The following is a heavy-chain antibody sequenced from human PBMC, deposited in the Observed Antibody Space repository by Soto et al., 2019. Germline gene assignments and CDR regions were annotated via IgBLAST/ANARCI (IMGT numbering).Heavy chain of an antibody. CDR2: IKQDGSEE. J-gene: IGHJ4*02. CDR1: VFAFSAYW. Sequence: PVGSLRLSCAASVFAFSAYWMSCVRQSPGKGLEWVANIKQDGSEEYYVDSVKGRFTISRDNAKNSLFLQLNSLRAEDTAVYYCARWPNYYDSSSYLRKEYFAYRGRGSLVTV. D-gene: IGHD3-22*01. V-gene: IGHV3-7*01. CDR3: ARWPNYYDSSSYLRKEYFAY.